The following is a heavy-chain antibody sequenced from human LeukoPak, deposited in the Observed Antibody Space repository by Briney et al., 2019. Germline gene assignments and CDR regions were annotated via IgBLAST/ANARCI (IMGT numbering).Heavy chain of an antibody. D-gene: IGHD6-6*01. Sequence: PSETLSLTCSVSGDFFTSGPHYWAWIRQPAGKGLEYIWSIHSSGKTYYNPSLQTRVTISADRSKKQFSLKVFSLTAADTAVYYCARGISARDSHSWFDPWGQGTLVTVSS. CDR3: ARGISARDSHSWFDP. J-gene: IGHJ5*02. CDR2: IHSSGKT. V-gene: IGHV4-39*07. CDR1: GDFFTSGPHY.